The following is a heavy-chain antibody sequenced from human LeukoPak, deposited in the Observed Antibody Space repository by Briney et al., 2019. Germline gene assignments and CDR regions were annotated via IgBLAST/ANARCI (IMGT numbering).Heavy chain of an antibody. CDR3: ARDNGWYYFDY. V-gene: IGHV4-4*07. CDR2: IHITGST. D-gene: IGHD6-19*01. Sequence: SETLSLTCTVSGGSISRYYWSWIRQPAGKGLEWVGRIHITGSTNYNPSLKSRVTISLDTSRNQFSLKLTSVTAADTAVYYCARDNGWYYFDYWGQGTLVTVSS. J-gene: IGHJ4*02. CDR1: GGSISRYY.